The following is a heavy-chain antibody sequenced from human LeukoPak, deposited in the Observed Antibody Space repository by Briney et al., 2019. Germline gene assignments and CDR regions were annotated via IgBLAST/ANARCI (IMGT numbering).Heavy chain of an antibody. V-gene: IGHV1-18*04. CDR1: GYTFTSYG. CDR3: ARQEYYYYGMDV. J-gene: IGHJ6*04. CDR2: ISAYNGNT. Sequence: ASVKVSCKASGYTFTSYGISWVRQAPGQGLEWMGWISAYNGNTNYAQKLQGRVTMTTDTSTSAAYMEPRSLRSDDTAVYYCARQEYYYYGMDVWGKGTTVTVSS.